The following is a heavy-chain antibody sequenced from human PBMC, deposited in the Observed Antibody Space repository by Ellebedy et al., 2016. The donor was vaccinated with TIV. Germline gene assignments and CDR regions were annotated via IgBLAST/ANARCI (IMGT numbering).Heavy chain of an antibody. CDR1: GFSFSDYH. V-gene: IGHV3-72*01. J-gene: IGHJ2*01. D-gene: IGHD6-13*01. CDR2: IRGKADGGTT. CDR3: GRGNWYFDL. Sequence: GESLKISCAASGFSFSDYHMDWVRQAPGKGLGWLGFIRGKADGGTTEYAASVKGRFTIPRDDSKNSVYLQMNSLKTEDTAVYFCGRGNWYFDLWGRGTLVTVSS.